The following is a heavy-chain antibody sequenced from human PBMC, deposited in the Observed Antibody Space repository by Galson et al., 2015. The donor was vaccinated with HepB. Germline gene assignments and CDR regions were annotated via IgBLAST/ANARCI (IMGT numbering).Heavy chain of an antibody. CDR3: ARGAIAAAGTRQFDY. J-gene: IGHJ4*02. Sequence: SVKVSCKASGYTFTSYAMHWVRQAPGQGLEWMGWINNNTGNPTYAQGFTGRFVFSLDTSVSTAYLQISSLKAEDTAVYYCARGAIAAAGTRQFDYWVQGTLVTVSS. D-gene: IGHD6-13*01. V-gene: IGHV7-4-1*02. CDR2: INNNTGNP. CDR1: GYTFTSYA.